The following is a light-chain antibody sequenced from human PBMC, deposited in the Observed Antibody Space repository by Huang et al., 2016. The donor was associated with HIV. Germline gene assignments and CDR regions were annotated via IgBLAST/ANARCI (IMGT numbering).Light chain of an antibody. CDR1: QSVSSN. CDR2: GAS. CDR3: QQYDDWPPDT. J-gene: IGKJ2*01. Sequence: EIVMTQSPATLSVSPGERATLSGKASQSVSSNLAWYQQKPGQAPRLLIYGASTRATGIPARFSGSGSGTEFTLTITSLQSEDFAVYYCQQYDDWPPDTFGQGTKVEI. V-gene: IGKV3-15*01.